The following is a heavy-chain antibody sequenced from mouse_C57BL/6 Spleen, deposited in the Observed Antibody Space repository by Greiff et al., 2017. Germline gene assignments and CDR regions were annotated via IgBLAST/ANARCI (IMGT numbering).Heavy chain of an antibody. CDR3: TTRSRNADVDY. Sequence: VQVVESGAELVRPGASVTLSCKASGYTFTDYEMHWVKQTPVHGLEWIGAIDPDTGGTAYNQKFKGQAILTADKSSSTAYMELRSLTSEDSAVYYYTTRSRNADVDYWGQGTTLTVSS. V-gene: IGHV1-15*01. CDR1: GYTFTDYE. CDR2: IDPDTGGT. J-gene: IGHJ2*01.